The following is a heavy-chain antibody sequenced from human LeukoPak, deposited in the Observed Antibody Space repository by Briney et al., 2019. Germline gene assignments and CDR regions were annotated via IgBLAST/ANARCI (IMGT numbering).Heavy chain of an antibody. J-gene: IGHJ6*02. CDR3: ARAGVSITIFGVVRDGMDV. CDR2: INPNRGGT. V-gene: IGHV1-2*04. D-gene: IGHD3-3*01. Sequence: ASVKVSCKASGYTFTGYYMHWVRQAPGQGLEWMGWINPNRGGTNYAQKFQGWVTMTRDTSISTAYMELSRLRSDDTAVYYCARAGVSITIFGVVRDGMDVWGQGTTVTVSS. CDR1: GYTFTGYY.